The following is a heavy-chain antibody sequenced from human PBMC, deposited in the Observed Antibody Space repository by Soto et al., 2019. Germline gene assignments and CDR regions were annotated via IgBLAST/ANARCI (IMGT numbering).Heavy chain of an antibody. J-gene: IGHJ5*02. CDR1: GDSVSSNSAA. CDR3: AWTQLGYCSGGSCYFRWFDP. D-gene: IGHD2-15*01. CDR2: TYYRSKWYN. Sequence: PSQTLSLTCAISGDSVSSNSAAWNWIRQSPSRGLEWLGRTYYRSKWYNDYAVSVKSRITINPDTSKNQFSLQLNSVTPEDTAVYYCAWTQLGYCSGGSCYFRWFDPWGQGTLVTVSS. V-gene: IGHV6-1*01.